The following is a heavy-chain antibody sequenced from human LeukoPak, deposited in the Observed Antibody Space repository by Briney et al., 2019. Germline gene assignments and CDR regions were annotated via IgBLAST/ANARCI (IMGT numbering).Heavy chain of an antibody. CDR1: GFTFSSSA. D-gene: IGHD6-6*01. CDR2: IKQDGSEK. CDR3: ARVYRSSSGYCFDY. J-gene: IGHJ4*02. Sequence: GGSLRLSCAASGFTFSSSAMSWVRQAPGTGLEWVANIKQDGSEKYYVDSVKGRFTISRDNAKNSLYLQMNSLRAEDTAVYYCARVYRSSSGYCFDYWGQGTLVTVSS. V-gene: IGHV3-7*01.